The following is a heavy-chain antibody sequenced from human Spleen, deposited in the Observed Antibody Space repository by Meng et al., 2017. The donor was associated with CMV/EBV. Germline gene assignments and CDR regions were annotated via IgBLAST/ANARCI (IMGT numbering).Heavy chain of an antibody. J-gene: IGHJ4*02. D-gene: IGHD6-19*01. CDR2: INPSGGST. CDR1: GYSFTSYY. Sequence: ASVKVSCKASGYSFTSYYMHWVRQAPGQGLEWMGIINPSGGSTSYAQKFQGRVTMTRDTSTSTVYMELSSLRSEDTAVYYCVIAVAGYFDYWGQGTLVTVSS. V-gene: IGHV1-46*03. CDR3: VIAVAGYFDY.